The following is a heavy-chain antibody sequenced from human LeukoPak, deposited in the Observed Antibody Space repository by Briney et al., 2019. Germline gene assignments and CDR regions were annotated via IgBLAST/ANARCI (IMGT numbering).Heavy chain of an antibody. D-gene: IGHD6-19*01. V-gene: IGHV4-59*01. Sequence: PSETLSLTCTVSGGSISSYYWSWIRQPPGKGLEWIGYLYSSGSTNYNPSLKTRVTISVDTSKNQFSLRLSSVTAADTAVYYCARHRYSSAWSVVDYWGQGTLVTVSS. J-gene: IGHJ4*02. CDR1: GGSISSYY. CDR2: LYSSGST. CDR3: ARHRYSSAWSVVDY.